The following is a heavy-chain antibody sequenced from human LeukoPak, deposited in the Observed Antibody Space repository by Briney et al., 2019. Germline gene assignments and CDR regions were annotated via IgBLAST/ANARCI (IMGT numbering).Heavy chain of an antibody. Sequence: ASVKVSCNASGYTVTGYYMHWVRQAPGQGLEWMGRINPNSGGTNYAQKFQGRVTMTRDTSISTAYMELSRLRSDDTAVYYCATLEPYVGKDAFDIWGQGTMVTVSS. CDR2: INPNSGGT. CDR3: ATLEPYVGKDAFDI. J-gene: IGHJ3*02. V-gene: IGHV1-2*06. CDR1: GYTVTGYY. D-gene: IGHD1-26*01.